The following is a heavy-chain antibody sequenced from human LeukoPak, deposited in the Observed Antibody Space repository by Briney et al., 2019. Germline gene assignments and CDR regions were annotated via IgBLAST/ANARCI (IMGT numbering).Heavy chain of an antibody. D-gene: IGHD3-22*01. CDR1: GYSFTSYW. V-gene: IGHV5-51*01. CDR2: IYPGDSDT. CDR3: ARRHYYYDRSGFYYYFDT. J-gene: IGHJ4*02. Sequence: GESLKISCKGSGYSFTSYWIGWVRQMPGKGLEWMGIIYPGDSDTRYSPSFQGQVTISADKSISTAYLQWSSLKASDTAMYYCARRHYYYDRSGFYYYFDTWGQGTQVAVTS.